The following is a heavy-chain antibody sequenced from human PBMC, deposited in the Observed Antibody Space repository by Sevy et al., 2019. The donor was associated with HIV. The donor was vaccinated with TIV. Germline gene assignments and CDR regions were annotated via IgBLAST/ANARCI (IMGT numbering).Heavy chain of an antibody. CDR2: IYTSGNT. D-gene: IGHD6-13*01. Sequence: SETLSLTCTVSGGSTSSYYWSWIRQPSGKGLEWIGRIYTSGNTHYNPSLKSRVTMSVDTSKNQFSLNLSYVTAADTAVYYCAGAAIDTGDFEYWGQGTLVTVSS. CDR1: GGSTSSYY. J-gene: IGHJ4*02. V-gene: IGHV4-4*07. CDR3: AGAAIDTGDFEY.